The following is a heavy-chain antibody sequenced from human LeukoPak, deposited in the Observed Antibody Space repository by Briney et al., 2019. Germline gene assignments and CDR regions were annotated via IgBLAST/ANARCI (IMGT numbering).Heavy chain of an antibody. J-gene: IGHJ3*02. CDR1: GYTFTRYV. D-gene: IGHD5-12*01. Sequence: ASVTVSCKASGYTFTRYVIHWVRQAAGQGLEWMGYMNPNTGNTGYAQKFRGRVTITRDTSISTAYMELSSLRSEDTAVYYCARDEGDIVATITFQGAFDIWGQGTMVTVSS. CDR2: MNPNTGNT. V-gene: IGHV1-8*01. CDR3: ARDEGDIVATITFQGAFDI.